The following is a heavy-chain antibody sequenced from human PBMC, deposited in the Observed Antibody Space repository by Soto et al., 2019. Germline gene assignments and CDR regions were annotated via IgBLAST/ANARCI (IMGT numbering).Heavy chain of an antibody. J-gene: IGHJ3*02. Sequence: GESLKISCAASGFTFSSYGMHWVRQAPGKGLEWVAVISYDGSNKYYADSVKGRFTISRDNSKNTLYLQMNSLRAEDTAVYYCAKVGSSSNFGAFDIWGQGTMVTVSS. V-gene: IGHV3-30*18. D-gene: IGHD6-6*01. CDR3: AKVGSSSNFGAFDI. CDR1: GFTFSSYG. CDR2: ISYDGSNK.